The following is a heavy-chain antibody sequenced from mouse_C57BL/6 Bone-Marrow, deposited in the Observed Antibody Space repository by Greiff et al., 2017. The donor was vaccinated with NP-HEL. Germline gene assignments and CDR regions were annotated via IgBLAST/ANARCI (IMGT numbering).Heavy chain of an antibody. CDR1: GYAFSSSW. CDR2: IYPGDGDT. V-gene: IGHV1-82*01. D-gene: IGHD2-4*01. Sequence: VQLVESVPELVKPGASVKISCKASGYAFSSSWMNWVKQRPGKGLEWIGRIYPGDGDTNYNGKFKGKATLTADKSSSTAYMQLSSLTSEDSAVYFCARWRDYWFAYWGQGTLVTVSA. J-gene: IGHJ3*01. CDR3: ARWRDYWFAY.